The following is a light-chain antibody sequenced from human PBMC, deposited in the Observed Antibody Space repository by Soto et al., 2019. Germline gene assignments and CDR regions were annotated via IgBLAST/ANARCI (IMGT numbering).Light chain of an antibody. Sequence: QSVLTQPASVSGSPGQSITISCTGTSSDVGYYNSVSWYQRHPGKVPKLIIYDVSSRPSGVSNRFSGFKSGNTASLTISGLQAEDEADYYCSSYPRSETNVLFGGGTKLTVL. J-gene: IGLJ2*01. V-gene: IGLV2-14*03. CDR3: SSYPRSETNVL. CDR2: DVS. CDR1: SSDVGYYNS.